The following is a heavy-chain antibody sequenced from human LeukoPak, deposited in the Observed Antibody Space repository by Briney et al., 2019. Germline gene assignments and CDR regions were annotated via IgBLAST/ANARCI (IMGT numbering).Heavy chain of an antibody. J-gene: IGHJ5*02. V-gene: IGHV4-34*01. CDR1: GGSFSGYY. CDR3: AREELVQFDP. D-gene: IGHD6-6*01. CDR2: INHSGST. Sequence: SETLSLTCAVYGGSFSGYYWSWIRQPPGKGLEWIGEINHSGSTNYNPSLKSRVTISVDTSKNQFSLKLSSVTAADTAAYYCAREELVQFDPWGQGTLVTVSS.